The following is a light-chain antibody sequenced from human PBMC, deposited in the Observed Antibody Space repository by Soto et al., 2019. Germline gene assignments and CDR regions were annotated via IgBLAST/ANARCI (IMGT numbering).Light chain of an antibody. Sequence: QSVLTQPASVSGSPGQSITISCTGTNSDIGGYNMVSWYQQHPRKAPKLMIYEVTNRPSGISDRFSASKSGNTASLIISGLQAEDEGDYSCSSYTRAKTYVFGTGTKLTVL. J-gene: IGLJ1*01. CDR1: NSDIGGYNM. CDR2: EVT. V-gene: IGLV2-14*01. CDR3: SSYTRAKTYV.